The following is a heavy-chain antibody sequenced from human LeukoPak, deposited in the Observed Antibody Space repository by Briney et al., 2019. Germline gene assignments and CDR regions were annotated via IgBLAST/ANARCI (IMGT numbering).Heavy chain of an antibody. D-gene: IGHD1-14*01. Sequence: PGGSLRLSCAASGFTFSSYAMHWVGQAPGKGLEWVAVISYDGSNKYYADSVKGRFTISRDNSKNTLYLQMNSLRAEDTAVYYCASENPTGAFDIWAHGTMVTVSS. CDR1: GFTFSSYA. CDR3: ASENPTGAFDI. CDR2: ISYDGSNK. J-gene: IGHJ3*02. V-gene: IGHV3-30-3*01.